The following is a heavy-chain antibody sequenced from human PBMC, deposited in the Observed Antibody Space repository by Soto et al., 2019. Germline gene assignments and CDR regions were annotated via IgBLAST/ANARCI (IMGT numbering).Heavy chain of an antibody. Sequence: EVQLLESGGGLVQPGGPLRLSCEASGFTFSSYAMSWVRQPPGKGLEWVSAISGSGGSTYYADPVKGRFTISRDNSKNTLYLQMNSLRAEDTAVYYCAKDFEDVAAAVVYYFDYWGQGTLVTVSS. CDR3: AKDFEDVAAAVVYYFDY. V-gene: IGHV3-23*01. D-gene: IGHD6-13*01. CDR1: GFTFSSYA. J-gene: IGHJ4*02. CDR2: ISGSGGST.